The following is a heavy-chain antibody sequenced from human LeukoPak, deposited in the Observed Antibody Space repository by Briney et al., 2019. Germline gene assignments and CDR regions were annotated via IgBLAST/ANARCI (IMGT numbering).Heavy chain of an antibody. D-gene: IGHD2-2*01. J-gene: IGHJ4*02. V-gene: IGHV1-2*02. Sequence: ASVKVSCKASGYTFTGYYMHWVRQAPGQGLEWMGWINPNSGGTNYAQNLQGRVTMTTDTSTSTAYMELRSLRSDDTAVYYCARGYCTSTSCPGGFDYWGQGTLVTVSS. CDR1: GYTFTGYY. CDR2: INPNSGGT. CDR3: ARGYCTSTSCPGGFDY.